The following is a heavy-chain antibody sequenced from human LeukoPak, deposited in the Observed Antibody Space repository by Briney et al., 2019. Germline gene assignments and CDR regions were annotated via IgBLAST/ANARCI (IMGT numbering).Heavy chain of an antibody. V-gene: IGHV4-34*01. Sequence: SETLSLTCAVYGGSFSGYYWSWIRQPPGKGLEWIGEINHSGSTNYNPSLKSRVTISVDTSKNQFSLKLSSVTAADTAVYYCARGLGGIAVAGIDFWGQGTLVTVS. D-gene: IGHD6-19*01. J-gene: IGHJ4*02. CDR1: GGSFSGYY. CDR2: INHSGST. CDR3: ARGLGGIAVAGIDF.